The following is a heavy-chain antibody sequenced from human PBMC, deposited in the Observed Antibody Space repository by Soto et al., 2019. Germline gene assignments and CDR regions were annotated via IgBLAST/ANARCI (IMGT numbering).Heavy chain of an antibody. CDR2: ISKTGTT. V-gene: IGHV4-61*03. J-gene: IGHJ4*02. D-gene: IGHD3-3*01. CDR3: AGLLITRLRVVSGHYFGY. CDR1: GGSVSSGVYY. Sequence: SETMSLTCSVSGGSVSSGVYYWSWIRQPPGKGLELFGYISKTGTTHYNPSLTGRGALSLDIMRNHFSLKLKSVPAADTAIYCCAGLLITRLRVVSGHYFGYWGRGTLGTGFS.